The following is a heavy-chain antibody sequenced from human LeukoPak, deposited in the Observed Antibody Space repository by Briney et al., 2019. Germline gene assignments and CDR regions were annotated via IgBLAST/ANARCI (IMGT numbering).Heavy chain of an antibody. CDR3: AREIRYCSGGSCYRRFDI. V-gene: IGHV4-59*01. CDR1: GGSINSYY. D-gene: IGHD2-15*01. CDR2: IYYSGST. J-gene: IGHJ3*02. Sequence: PSETLSLTCTVSGGSINSYYWSWIRQPPGKGLEWIGYIYYSGSTNYNPSLKSRVTISVDTSKNQFSLKLSSVTAADTAVYYCAREIRYCSGGSCYRRFDIWGQGTMVTVSS.